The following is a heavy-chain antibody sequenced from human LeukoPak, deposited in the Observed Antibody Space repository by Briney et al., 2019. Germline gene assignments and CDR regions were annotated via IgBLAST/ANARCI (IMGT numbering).Heavy chain of an antibody. Sequence: SETLSLTCTVSGGSINSYFWSWIRQPPGKELEWIGYIYYSGSTNYNPSLKSRVTISVDTSKNQFSLKLSSVTAADTAVYYCARTYYDLWSGSYYFDYWGQGTLVTVSS. CDR2: IYYSGST. J-gene: IGHJ4*02. CDR1: GGSINSYF. D-gene: IGHD3-3*01. CDR3: ARTYYDLWSGSYYFDY. V-gene: IGHV4-59*08.